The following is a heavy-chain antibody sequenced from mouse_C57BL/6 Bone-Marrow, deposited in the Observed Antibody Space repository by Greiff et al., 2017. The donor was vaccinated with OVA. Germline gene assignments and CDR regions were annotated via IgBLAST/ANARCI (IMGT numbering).Heavy chain of an antibody. V-gene: IGHV5-4*01. CDR3: ARDITTVVRYFDV. CDR1: GFTFSSYA. CDR2: ISDGGSYT. Sequence: EVKLMESGGGLVKPGGSLKLSCAASGFTFSSYAMSWVRQTPEKRLEWVATISDGGSYTYYPDNVKGRFTISRDNAKNNLYLQMSHLKSEDTAMYYCARDITTVVRYFDVGGTGTTVTVSS. D-gene: IGHD1-1*01. J-gene: IGHJ1*02.